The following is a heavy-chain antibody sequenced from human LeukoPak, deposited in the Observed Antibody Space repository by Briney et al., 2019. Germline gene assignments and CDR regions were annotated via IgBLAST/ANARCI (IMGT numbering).Heavy chain of an antibody. D-gene: IGHD4-17*01. J-gene: IGHJ4*02. V-gene: IGHV3-48*03. Sequence: GGSLRLSCAASGFTFSSYEMNWVRQAPGKGLEWVSYISSSGSTIYYADSVKGRFTISRDNSKNTLYLQMDSLRAEDTAVYYCAKGGVSWVTTEFDYWGQGTLVTVSS. CDR3: AKGGVSWVTTEFDY. CDR2: ISSSGSTI. CDR1: GFTFSSYE.